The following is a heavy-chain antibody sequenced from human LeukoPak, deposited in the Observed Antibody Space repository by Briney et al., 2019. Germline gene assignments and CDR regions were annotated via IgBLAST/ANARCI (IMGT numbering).Heavy chain of an antibody. CDR3: ARDLRRAARPSWFDP. CDR1: GGSISSYY. V-gene: IGHV4-4*07. J-gene: IGHJ5*02. Sequence: SETLSLTCAVSGGSISSYYWSWIRQPAGKGLEWIGRIYTSGSTNYNPSLKSRVTISVDTSKNQFSLKLSSVTAADTAVYYCARDLRRAARPSWFDPWGQGTLVTVSS. D-gene: IGHD6-6*01. CDR2: IYTSGST.